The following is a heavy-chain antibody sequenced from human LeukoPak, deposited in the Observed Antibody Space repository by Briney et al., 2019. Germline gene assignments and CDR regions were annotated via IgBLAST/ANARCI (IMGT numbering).Heavy chain of an antibody. V-gene: IGHV4-39*01. CDR2: IYYSGIT. CDR1: GGSISSSSHY. CDR3: HFKYCSSSTCFYYFDY. J-gene: IGHJ4*02. Sequence: SETLSLTCTVSGGSISSSSHYWGWIRQPPGKGLEWIGSIYYSGITYYNPSLRSRVTISVDTSKSQFSLKLSSVTATDTAVYYCHFKYCSSSTCFYYFDYWGQGTLVTVSS. D-gene: IGHD2-2*01.